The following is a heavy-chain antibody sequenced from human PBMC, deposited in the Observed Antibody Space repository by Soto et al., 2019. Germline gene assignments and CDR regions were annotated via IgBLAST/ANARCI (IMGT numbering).Heavy chain of an antibody. J-gene: IGHJ4*02. D-gene: IGHD2-15*01. V-gene: IGHV3-30*18. Sequence: QVQLVESGGGVVQPGRSLRLSCAASGFTFSSYGMHWVRQAPGKGLEWVAVISYDGSNKYYADSVKGRFTISRDNSKNTLYLQMNSLRAEDTAVYYCAKDSHSSRHCSGGSCYLKYWGQGTLVTVSS. CDR2: ISYDGSNK. CDR3: AKDSHSSRHCSGGSCYLKY. CDR1: GFTFSSYG.